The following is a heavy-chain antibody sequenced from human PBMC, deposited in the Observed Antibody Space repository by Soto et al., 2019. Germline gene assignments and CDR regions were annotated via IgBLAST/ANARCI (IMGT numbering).Heavy chain of an antibody. J-gene: IGHJ4*02. D-gene: IGHD3-9*01. Sequence: PSETLSLTCSVSNDSISSDNWWGWVRQSPAKGLEWIGEIYQSGGINITPSLQSRVTISVDRSKAQFYLTLTSVTAADTAVYFCARARYYDWCFDLWGLGTPVTVSS. V-gene: IGHV4-4*02. CDR3: ARARYYDWCFDL. CDR1: NDSISSDNW. CDR2: IYQSGGI.